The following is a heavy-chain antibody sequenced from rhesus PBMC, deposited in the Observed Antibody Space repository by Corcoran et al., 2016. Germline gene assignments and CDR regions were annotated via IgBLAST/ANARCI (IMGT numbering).Heavy chain of an antibody. V-gene: IGHV4S9*01. J-gene: IGHJ4*01. CDR3: AREGTVSYFDH. CDR1: GGSISDNYY. D-gene: IGHD5-24*01. Sequence: QVQLQESGPGLVKPSETLSLTCAVSGGSISDNYYWNWIRQPPGKGLVWIGNIYGSSGSTYYNPSLQSRVTISKDTSKNQFSLKLSSVTAADTAVYFCAREGTVSYFDHWGQGVLVTVSS. CDR2: IYGSSGST.